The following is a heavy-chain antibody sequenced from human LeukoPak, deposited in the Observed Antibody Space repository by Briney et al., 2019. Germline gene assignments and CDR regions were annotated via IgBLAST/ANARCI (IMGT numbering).Heavy chain of an antibody. CDR1: GFTFSSYS. CDR2: ISSSSTYI. Sequence: GGSLRLSCAASGFTFSSYSMNWVRQAPGERLEWVSSISSSSTYIYYADSVKGRFTISRDNAKNSLYLQMNSLRAEDTAVYYCAREEENGDSSPFDPWGQGTLVTVSS. J-gene: IGHJ5*02. V-gene: IGHV3-21*04. D-gene: IGHD4-17*01. CDR3: AREEENGDSSPFDP.